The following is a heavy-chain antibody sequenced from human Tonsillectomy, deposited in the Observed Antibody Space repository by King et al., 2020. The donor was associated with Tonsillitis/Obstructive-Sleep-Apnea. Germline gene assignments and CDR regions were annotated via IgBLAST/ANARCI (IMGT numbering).Heavy chain of an antibody. D-gene: IGHD2-2*01. CDR1: GGSFSGYY. CDR2: INHRGST. J-gene: IGHJ3*02. V-gene: IGHV4-34*01. Sequence: VQLQQWGAGLSKPSETLSLTCAVYGGSFSGYYWSWIRQPPGKGLEWIGEINHRGSTNYNPSLKSRVTISVDTSKNQFSLKLSSATAADTAVYYCAREGGPSPDAFDIWGQGTMVTVSS. CDR3: AREGGPSPDAFDI.